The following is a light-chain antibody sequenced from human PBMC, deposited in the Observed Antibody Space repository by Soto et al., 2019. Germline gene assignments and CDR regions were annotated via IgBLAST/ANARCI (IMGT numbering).Light chain of an antibody. CDR2: HAS. Sequence: EIVMTQSPATLSVSPGERATLSCRASQSVINNLAWYQQKPGQAPRLLIYHASTRATGIPARFSGSGSGTEFTLIISSLQSEDIAVYYCQEYNKWQLTFGGGTKVEIK. CDR3: QEYNKWQLT. CDR1: QSVINN. J-gene: IGKJ4*01. V-gene: IGKV3-15*01.